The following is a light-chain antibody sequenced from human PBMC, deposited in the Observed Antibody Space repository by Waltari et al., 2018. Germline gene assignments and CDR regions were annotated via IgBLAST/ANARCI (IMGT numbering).Light chain of an antibody. CDR2: GKN. V-gene: IGLV3-19*01. CDR3: NSRDSNNNRVF. Sequence: SSELTQDPAVSVALGQTVSITCQGDSPRRYYASWYQQKPRQAPLLVIYGKNIRPSGIPDRFSGSSSGNTASLTITGAQAEDEADYYCNSRDSNNNRVFFGGGTKLTVL. CDR1: SPRRYY. J-gene: IGLJ2*01.